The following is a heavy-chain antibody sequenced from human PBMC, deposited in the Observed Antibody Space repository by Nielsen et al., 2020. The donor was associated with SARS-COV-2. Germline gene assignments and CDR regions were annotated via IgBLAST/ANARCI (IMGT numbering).Heavy chain of an antibody. CDR2: INPNSGGT. D-gene: IGHD6-13*01. V-gene: IGHV1-2*06. CDR1: GYTFTGYY. J-gene: IGHJ4*02. Sequence: ASVKVSCKASGYTFTGYYMHWVRQAPGQGLEWMGRINPNSGGTNYAQKLQGRVTMTTDTSTSTAYMELRSLRSDDTAVYYCARDSGFKGSSQPLDYWGQGTLVTVSS. CDR3: ARDSGFKGSSQPLDY.